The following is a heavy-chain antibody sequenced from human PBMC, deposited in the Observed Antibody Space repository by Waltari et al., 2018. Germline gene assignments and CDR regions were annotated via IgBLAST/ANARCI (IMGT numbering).Heavy chain of an antibody. J-gene: IGHJ4*02. CDR3: ATDGDGDCSLCLAQ. V-gene: IGHV3-53*01. CDR1: GFIVSTNY. CDR2: MYNDGTK. D-gene: IGHD2-21*02. Sequence: EVQLVESGGGVIQPGGSLRLSCAASGFIVSTNYMSWVRQAPGKGLEGVSVMYNDGTKLYADSVKGRFTVSRDNSKNMVHRQMDSLRAEDTAVYYCATDGDGDCSLCLAQWGQGTLVTVSS.